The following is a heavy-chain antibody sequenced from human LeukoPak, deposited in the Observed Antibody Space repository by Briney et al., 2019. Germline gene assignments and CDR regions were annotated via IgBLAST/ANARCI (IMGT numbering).Heavy chain of an antibody. V-gene: IGHV3-30*03. J-gene: IGHJ6*03. CDR1: GFSFRSYG. D-gene: IGHD6-13*01. Sequence: GGSLRLSCAASGFSFRSYGMHWVRQAPGKGLEWVAVISSDEINEYYADSVKGRFTISRDNSKNTLYLQMNSLRAEDTAVYYCASGAAAGQNYYYYYYMDVWGKGTTVTVSS. CDR3: ASGAAAGQNYYYYYYMDV. CDR2: ISSDEINE.